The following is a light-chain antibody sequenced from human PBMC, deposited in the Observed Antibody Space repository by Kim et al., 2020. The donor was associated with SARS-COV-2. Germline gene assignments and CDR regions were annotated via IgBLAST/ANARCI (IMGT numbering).Light chain of an antibody. J-gene: IGKJ4*01. Sequence: SLSPGERATLSCRASQSVSRNYLAWYQQRPGQTPRLLMYAASSRATGFPDRFSGSGSGTDFTLTISRLEPEDFAVYYCQQYGNSVTFGGGTKLEI. V-gene: IGKV3-20*01. CDR1: QSVSRNY. CDR3: QQYGNSVT. CDR2: AAS.